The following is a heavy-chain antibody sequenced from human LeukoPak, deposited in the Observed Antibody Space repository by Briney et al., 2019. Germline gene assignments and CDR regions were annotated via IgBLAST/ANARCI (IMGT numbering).Heavy chain of an antibody. CDR1: GYTFSTYY. J-gene: IGHJ4*02. CDR3: ARDRGGYVDY. V-gene: IGHV1-46*01. CDR2: INPSGTDS. Sequence: GASVKVSCKASGYTFSTYYMHWVRQAPGQGLEWMGIINPSGTDSNYAQKLQGRVTMTTDTSTSTAYMELRSLRSDDTAVYYCARDRGGYVDYWGQGTLVTVSS. D-gene: IGHD6-13*01.